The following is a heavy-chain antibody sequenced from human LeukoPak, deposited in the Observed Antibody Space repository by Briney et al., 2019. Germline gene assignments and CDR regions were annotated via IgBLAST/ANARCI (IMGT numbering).Heavy chain of an antibody. CDR2: IYTSGST. J-gene: IGHJ6*03. Sequence: SETLSLTCTVSGGSISSGSYYWSWLRQPAGKGLEWIGRIYTSGSTNYNPSLKSRVTISVDTSKNQFSLKLSSVTAADTAVYYCARDQEAYCSSTSCYEYYYYMDVWGKGTTVAISS. D-gene: IGHD2-2*01. CDR1: GGSISSGSYY. V-gene: IGHV4-61*02. CDR3: ARDQEAYCSSTSCYEYYYYMDV.